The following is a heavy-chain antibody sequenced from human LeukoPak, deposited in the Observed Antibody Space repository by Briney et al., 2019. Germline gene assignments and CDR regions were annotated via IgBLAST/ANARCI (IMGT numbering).Heavy chain of an antibody. Sequence: ASVKVSCKASGYTFTSYDINWVRQAPGQGLEWMGWINPNSGGTNYAQKFQGRVTMTRDTSISTAYMELSRLRSDDTAVYYCARDPPYCSSTSCYKVRGIKNLTFDPWGQGTLVTVSS. CDR1: GYTFTSYD. CDR3: ARDPPYCSSTSCYKVRGIKNLTFDP. D-gene: IGHD2-2*02. J-gene: IGHJ5*02. V-gene: IGHV1-2*02. CDR2: INPNSGGT.